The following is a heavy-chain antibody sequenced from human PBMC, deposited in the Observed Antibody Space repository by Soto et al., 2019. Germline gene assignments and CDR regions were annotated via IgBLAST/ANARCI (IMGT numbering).Heavy chain of an antibody. Sequence: QVRLQESGPGLVKPSETLSLTCGVSGGSVSINGYYWSWIRRPPGKGLEWIGYISYTGNTNYNPSLQSRVTISADTSKNQFSLNLNSVTAADTAVYYCASDREYCSSTRCYWNFDYWGQGILVTVSS. V-gene: IGHV4-61*08. CDR2: ISYTGNT. CDR3: ASDREYCSSTRCYWNFDY. D-gene: IGHD2-2*01. J-gene: IGHJ4*02. CDR1: GGSVSINGYY.